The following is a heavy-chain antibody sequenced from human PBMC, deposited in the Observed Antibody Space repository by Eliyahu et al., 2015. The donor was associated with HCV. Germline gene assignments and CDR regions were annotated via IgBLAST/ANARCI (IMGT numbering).Heavy chain of an antibody. Sequence: QVQLQQWGAGLLKPSETLSLTCAVYGXSFSGYYWSWIRQPPGKGLEWIGEVNHSGSTNYNPSLKSRVTISVDTSKNQFSLKLSSVTAADTAVYYCASRKPTYDSSGSDVFDIWGQGTMVTVSS. V-gene: IGHV4-34*01. CDR1: GXSFSGYY. D-gene: IGHD3-22*01. CDR3: ASRKPTYDSSGSDVFDI. CDR2: VNHSGST. J-gene: IGHJ3*02.